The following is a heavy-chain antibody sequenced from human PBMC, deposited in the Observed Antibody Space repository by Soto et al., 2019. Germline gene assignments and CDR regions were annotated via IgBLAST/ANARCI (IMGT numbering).Heavy chain of an antibody. Sequence: ASVKVSCKASGYTFTSYYMNWVRQAPGQGLEWLGIINPSGGHTTYAQRFLGRVTMTSDTSTSTVHMELGSLTSEDTAVYYCAGRKGRDGYTEYYYYYYGMAVWGQGTTVTVSS. J-gene: IGHJ6*02. CDR3: AGRKGRDGYTEYYYYYYGMAV. D-gene: IGHD5-12*01. CDR2: INPSGGHT. V-gene: IGHV1-46*01. CDR1: GYTFTSYY.